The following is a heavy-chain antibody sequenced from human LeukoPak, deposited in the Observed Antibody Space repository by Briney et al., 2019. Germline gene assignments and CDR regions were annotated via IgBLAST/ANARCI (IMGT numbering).Heavy chain of an antibody. V-gene: IGHV4-31*03. J-gene: IGHJ4*02. CDR2: IYYSGST. Sequence: ASETLSLTCTVSGGSISSGGYYWSWIRQHPGKGLEWIGYIYYSGSTYYNPSLKSRVTISVDTSKNQFSLKLSSVTAADTAVYYCARAEPGEAQDYWGQGTLVTVSS. D-gene: IGHD4-17*01. CDR3: ARAEPGEAQDY. CDR1: GGSISSGGYY.